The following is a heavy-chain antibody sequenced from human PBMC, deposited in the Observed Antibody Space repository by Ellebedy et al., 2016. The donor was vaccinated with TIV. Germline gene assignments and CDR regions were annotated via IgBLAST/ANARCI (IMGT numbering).Heavy chain of an antibody. CDR3: ARIWWPAGGVSL. V-gene: IGHV1-69*06. J-gene: IGHJ4*02. CDR2: IIPIFGTA. Sequence: SVKVSXXASGGTFSSYAISWVRQAPGQGLEWMGGIIPIFGTANYAQKFQGRVTITADKSTSTAYMELSSLRSEDTAVYYCARIWWPAGGVSLWGQGTLVTVSS. CDR1: GGTFSSYA. D-gene: IGHD3-16*01.